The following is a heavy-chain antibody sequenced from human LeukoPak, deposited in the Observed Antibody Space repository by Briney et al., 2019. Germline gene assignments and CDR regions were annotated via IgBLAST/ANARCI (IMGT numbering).Heavy chain of an antibody. D-gene: IGHD6-19*01. CDR3: ARARIAVAGAFDI. V-gene: IGHV4-34*01. CDR1: GGSFSGYY. J-gene: IGHJ3*02. CDR2: INHSGST. Sequence: SETLSLTCAVYGGSFSGYYWSWIRQPPGKGLEWIGEINHSGSTNHNPSLKSRVTISVDTSKNQFSLKLSSVTAADTAVYYCARARIAVAGAFDIWGQGTMVTVSS.